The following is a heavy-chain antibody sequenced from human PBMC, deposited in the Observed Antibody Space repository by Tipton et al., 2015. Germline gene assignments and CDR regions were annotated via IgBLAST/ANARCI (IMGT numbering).Heavy chain of an antibody. D-gene: IGHD5-18*01. CDR2: IYYTGST. Sequence: TLSLTCTVSGGFNDFCWSWLRRLPGKGLEWLGCIYYTGSTNDNPSLQSRVSMSLDTSKKQFSLNVTSVTAADTAVYFCAREGGYSYGGPYYYAMDVWGQGTMVTVSS. CDR3: AREGGYSYGGPYYYAMDV. CDR1: GGFNDFC. J-gene: IGHJ6*02. V-gene: IGHV4-59*13.